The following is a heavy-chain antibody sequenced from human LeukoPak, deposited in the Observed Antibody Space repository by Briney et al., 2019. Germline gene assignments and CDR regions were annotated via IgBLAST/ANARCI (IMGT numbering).Heavy chain of an antibody. CDR3: ARTITGTYYYYYYYYMDV. CDR1: GVSISSSNSY. D-gene: IGHD1-20*01. J-gene: IGHJ6*03. V-gene: IGHV4-39*01. Sequence: SETLSLTCTVSGVSISSSNSYWGWIRQPPGKGLEWIGSIYYSGSTYYNPSLKSRVTISVDTSKNQFSLKLSSVTAADTAVYYCARTITGTYYYYYYYYMDVWGKGTTVTISS. CDR2: IYYSGST.